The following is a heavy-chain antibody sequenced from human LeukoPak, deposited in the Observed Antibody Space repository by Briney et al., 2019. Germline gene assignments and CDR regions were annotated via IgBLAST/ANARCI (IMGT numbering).Heavy chain of an antibody. D-gene: IGHD3-22*01. CDR3: ARVWGYYDSSGYSDY. CDR2: IYSGGST. CDR1: GFTVSSNY. V-gene: IGHV3-53*01. Sequence: GGSLRLSCAASGFTVSSNYMSWVRQAPGKGLEWVSVIYSGGSTSYADSVKGRFTISRDNSKNTLYLQMNSLRAEDTAVYYCARVWGYYDSSGYSDYWGQGTLVTVSS. J-gene: IGHJ4*02.